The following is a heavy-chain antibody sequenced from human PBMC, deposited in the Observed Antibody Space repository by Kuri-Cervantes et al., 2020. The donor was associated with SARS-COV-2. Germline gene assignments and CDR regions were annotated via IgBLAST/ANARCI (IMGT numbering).Heavy chain of an antibody. V-gene: IGHV3-30*02. CDR3: AREALYCGGDCYSRGLGWFDP. CDR1: GFTFSAHD. Sequence: GESLKISCAASGFTFSAHDMHWVRQAPGKGLEWVAFIRYDESNKYYADSVEDRFTISRDNSKGTLFLRMNSLRVDDTAVYYCAREALYCGGDCYSRGLGWFDPWGQGTLVTVSS. CDR2: IRYDESNK. D-gene: IGHD2-21*01. J-gene: IGHJ5*02.